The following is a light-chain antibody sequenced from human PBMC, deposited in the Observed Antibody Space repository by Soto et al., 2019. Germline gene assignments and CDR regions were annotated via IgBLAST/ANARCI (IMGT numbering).Light chain of an antibody. CDR2: DAS. CDR3: QDFGSLPYT. CDR1: RSVNQY. Sequence: EVVMTQSPATLSVSPGERATLSCRASRSVNQYLAWYQQRPGQAPRLLIYDASTRAAGVAARFSGSGSGTDFTLTISSLQSEDVAVFYCQDFGSLPYTFGQGTKLQIK. V-gene: IGKV3D-15*02. J-gene: IGKJ2*01.